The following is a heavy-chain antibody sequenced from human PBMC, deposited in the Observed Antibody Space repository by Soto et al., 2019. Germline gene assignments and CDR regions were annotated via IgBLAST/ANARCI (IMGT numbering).Heavy chain of an antibody. J-gene: IGHJ3*02. CDR2: ISYDGSNK. Sequence: PGGSVRLSCAASGFTFSSYGIHWVRQAPGKGLEWVAVISYDGSNKYFADSVKGRFTISRDNSQNTLYLQMNSLRAEDTAVYHCAKQVIPHTNGVDSWGQGTMVT. D-gene: IGHD2-8*01. CDR1: GFTFSSYG. CDR3: AKQVIPHTNGVDS. V-gene: IGHV3-30*18.